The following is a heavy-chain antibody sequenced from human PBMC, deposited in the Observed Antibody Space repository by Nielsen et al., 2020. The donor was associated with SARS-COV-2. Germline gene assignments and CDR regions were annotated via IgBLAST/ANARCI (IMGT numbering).Heavy chain of an antibody. Sequence: WVRQAPGQGLEWMGGIIPIFGTANYAQKFQGRVTITADESTSTAYMELSSLRPEDTAVYYCARAVGGDYYYYYMDVWGKGTTVTVSS. J-gene: IGHJ6*03. CDR2: IIPIFGTA. CDR3: ARAVGGDYYYYYMDV. V-gene: IGHV1-69*01. D-gene: IGHD1-26*01.